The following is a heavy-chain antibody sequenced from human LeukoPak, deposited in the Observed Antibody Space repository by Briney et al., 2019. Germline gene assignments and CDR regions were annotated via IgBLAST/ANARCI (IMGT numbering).Heavy chain of an antibody. CDR2: IYYSGST. CDR1: GGSISSYY. V-gene: IGHV4-59*01. J-gene: IGHJ4*02. D-gene: IGHD6-13*01. Sequence: SETLSLTCTVSGGSISSYYWSWIRQPPGKGLEWIGYIYYSGSTNYNPSPKSRVTISVDTSKNQFSLKLSSVTAADTAVYYCARGRAGAADDFDYWGQGTLVTVSS. CDR3: ARGRAGAADDFDY.